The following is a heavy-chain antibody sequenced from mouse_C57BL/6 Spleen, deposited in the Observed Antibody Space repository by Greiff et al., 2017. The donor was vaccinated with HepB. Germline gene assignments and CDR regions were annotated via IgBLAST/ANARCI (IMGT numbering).Heavy chain of an antibody. J-gene: IGHJ4*01. Sequence: QVTLKESGPGILQPSQTLSLTCSFSGFSLSTFGMGVGWIRQPSGKGLEWLAHIWWDDDKYYNPALKSRLTISKDTSKNQVFLKIANVDTADTATYYCARIPIYYYGSSPYAMDYWGQGTSVTVSS. CDR1: GFSLSTFGMG. CDR2: IWWDDDK. CDR3: ARIPIYYYGSSPYAMDY. D-gene: IGHD1-1*01. V-gene: IGHV8-8*01.